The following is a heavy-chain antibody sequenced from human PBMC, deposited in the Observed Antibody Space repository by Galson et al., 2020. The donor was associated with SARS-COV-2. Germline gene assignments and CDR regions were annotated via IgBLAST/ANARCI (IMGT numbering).Heavy chain of an antibody. J-gene: IGHJ4*02. CDR2: ISHDGSRT. Sequence: GESLKISCVASGFTFSRFAMHWVRQAPGKGLEWVAVISHDGSRTSYADSVKGRFTISRDDSKNTLFLQMNSLRVEDTAVYYCVTAPDRVYWGQGTLVTVSS. CDR3: VTAPDRVY. CDR1: GFTFSRFA. V-gene: IGHV3-30-3*01.